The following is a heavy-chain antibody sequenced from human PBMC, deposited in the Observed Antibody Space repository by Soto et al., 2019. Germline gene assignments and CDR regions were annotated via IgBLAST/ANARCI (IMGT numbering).Heavy chain of an antibody. CDR2: ISGFNGNT. CDR3: ARIGVSSGHESPDFDS. J-gene: IGHJ4*02. Sequence: ASVKVSCKASGYTFNFYGITWVRQAPGQGLEWMGWISGFNGNTNYAADPQGRDTMTTDTSTSTAYMELRGLRSDDTAVYYCARIGVSSGHESPDFDSWGQGTLVTVSS. D-gene: IGHD3-16*01. CDR1: GYTFNFYG. V-gene: IGHV1-18*01.